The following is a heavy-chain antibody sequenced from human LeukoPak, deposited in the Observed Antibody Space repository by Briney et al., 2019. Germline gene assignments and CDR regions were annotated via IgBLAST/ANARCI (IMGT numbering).Heavy chain of an antibody. V-gene: IGHV3-74*01. J-gene: IGHJ4*02. CDR3: VSFYETY. CDR1: GNYW. CDR2: INSDGSWT. Sequence: GGSLRLSCAASGNYWMHWVRQAPGKGLVWVSHINSDGSWTCYADSVKGRFTISKDNAKNTVYLQMNSLRAEDTAVYYCVSFYETYWGRGTLVTVSS. D-gene: IGHD2/OR15-2a*01.